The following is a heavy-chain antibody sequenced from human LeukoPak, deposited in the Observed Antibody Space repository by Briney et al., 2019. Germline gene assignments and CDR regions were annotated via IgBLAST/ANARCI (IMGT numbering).Heavy chain of an antibody. CDR3: ARIPYGDRGDFFDS. Sequence: GPALVKPTQTLTLTCTFSGFSLTTSGMRVSWIRQPPGKALEWLARIDWNDAKFYSTSLKTRLTISKDTSKNQVVLTMTNMDPVDTATYYCARIPYGDRGDFFDSWGQGTLVTVSS. D-gene: IGHD4-17*01. CDR2: IDWNDAK. J-gene: IGHJ4*02. V-gene: IGHV2-70*04. CDR1: GFSLTTSGMR.